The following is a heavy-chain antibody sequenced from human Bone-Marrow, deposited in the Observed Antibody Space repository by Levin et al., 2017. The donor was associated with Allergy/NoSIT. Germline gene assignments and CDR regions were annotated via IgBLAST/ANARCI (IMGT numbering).Heavy chain of an antibody. D-gene: IGHD5/OR15-5a*01. CDR1: GFALSHPRMA. V-gene: IGHV2-26*01. CDR3: ARISVSTAYYGMDV. CDR2: IFSNDEK. Sequence: QSGPTLVKPTETLALTCTVSGFALSHPRMAVSWIRQPPGQALSWLGHIFSNDEKSYNASLQSRLTISQDTSKSQVVLIMTNMDPVDTGTYYCARISVSTAYYGMDVWGQGTTVTVSS. J-gene: IGHJ6*02.